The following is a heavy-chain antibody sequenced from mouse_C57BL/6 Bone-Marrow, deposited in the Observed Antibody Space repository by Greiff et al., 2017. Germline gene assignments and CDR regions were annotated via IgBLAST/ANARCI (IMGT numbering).Heavy chain of an antibody. CDR3: AHSSGPLAMDY. J-gene: IGHJ4*01. CDR2: IYPGSGST. D-gene: IGHD3-2*02. V-gene: IGHV1-55*01. Sequence: QVQLKESGAELVKPGASVKMSCKASGYTFTSYWITWVKQRPGQGLEWIGDIYPGSGSTNYNEKFKSKATLTVDTSSSTAYMQLSSLTSEDSAVYYCAHSSGPLAMDYWGQGTSVTVSS. CDR1: GYTFTSYW.